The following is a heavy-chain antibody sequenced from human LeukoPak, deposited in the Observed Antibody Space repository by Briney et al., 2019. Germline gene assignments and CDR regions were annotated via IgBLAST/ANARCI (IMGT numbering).Heavy chain of an antibody. CDR1: GFTFSTYS. V-gene: IGHV3-21*01. CDR2: ISSIGSYI. J-gene: IGHJ4*02. Sequence: KSGGSLRLSCAASGFTFSTYSMNWVRQAPGKGLEWVSSISSIGSYIYYADSLKGRFTISRDNAKNSLYLQMNSLRAEDTAVYYCARDGGDSGLLGEGGDSDYYGLDYWGQGTLVTVSS. D-gene: IGHD3-22*01. CDR3: ARDGGDSGLLGEGGDSDYYGLDY.